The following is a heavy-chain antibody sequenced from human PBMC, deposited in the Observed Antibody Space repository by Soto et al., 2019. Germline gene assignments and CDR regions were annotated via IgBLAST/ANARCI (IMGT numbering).Heavy chain of an antibody. CDR1: VGTISGYY. CDR2: IYSSGNT. CDR3: ARGKRFYDWFEP. J-gene: IGHJ5*02. D-gene: IGHD3-3*01. V-gene: IGHV4-4*07. Sequence: WETLSLTCSFSVGTISGYYWTCIRQPAGKGLEWIGRIYSSGNTKYNPSLQSRVTMSLDTSNNQFSLRLTSVTAADTAVYYCARGKRFYDWFEPWGQGALVIVSS.